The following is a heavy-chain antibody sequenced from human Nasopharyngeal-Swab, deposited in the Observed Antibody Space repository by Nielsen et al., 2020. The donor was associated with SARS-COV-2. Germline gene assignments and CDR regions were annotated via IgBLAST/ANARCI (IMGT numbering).Heavy chain of an antibody. CDR3: AREGGSSGWYYFDY. J-gene: IGHJ4*02. Sequence: GEALKISCAASGFTVSSNYMSWVRQARGKGLEWASVIYSGGSTYYADSVKGRFTISRDNSKNTLYLQMNSLRAEDTAVYYCAREGGSSGWYYFDYWGQGTLVTVSS. V-gene: IGHV3-53*01. CDR2: IYSGGST. CDR1: GFTVSSNY. D-gene: IGHD6-19*01.